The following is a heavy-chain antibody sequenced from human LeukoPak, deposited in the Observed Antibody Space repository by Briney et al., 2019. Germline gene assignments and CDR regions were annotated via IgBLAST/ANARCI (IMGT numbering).Heavy chain of an antibody. CDR3: ARGHVNYSFDY. D-gene: IGHD1-26*01. J-gene: IGHJ4*02. V-gene: IGHV3-30*04. CDR1: GLTLSNFA. CDR2: LSYDASIK. Sequence: GRSLRLSCAASGLTLSNFAMHWVRQAPGKGLEWLAILSYDASIKYYADSVKGRFTISRDNSKNTLYLQLNSLRAEDTAVYYCARGHVNYSFDYWGQGTVVTVSS.